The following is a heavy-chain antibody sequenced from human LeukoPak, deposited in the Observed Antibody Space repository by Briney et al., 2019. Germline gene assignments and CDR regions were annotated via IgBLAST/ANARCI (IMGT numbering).Heavy chain of an antibody. CDR2: IYYSGST. CDR1: GGSISSGGYY. D-gene: IGHD3-9*01. V-gene: IGHV4-31*03. J-gene: IGHJ4*02. Sequence: SQTPSLTCTVSGGSISSGGYYWSWIRQHPGKGLEWIGYIYYSGSTYYNPSLKSRVTISVDTSKNQFSLKLSSVTAADTAVYYCARGRYDILTGYYQEFDYWGQGTLVTVSS. CDR3: ARGRYDILTGYYQEFDY.